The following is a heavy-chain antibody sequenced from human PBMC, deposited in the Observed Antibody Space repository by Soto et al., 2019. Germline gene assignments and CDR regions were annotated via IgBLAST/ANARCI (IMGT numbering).Heavy chain of an antibody. V-gene: IGHV1-18*01. D-gene: IGHD6-6*01. CDR3: ARERKRYSSSPTWDY. CDR2: ISAYNGNT. CDR1: GYTFTSYG. J-gene: IGHJ4*02. Sequence: QVQLVQSGAEVKKPGASVKVSCKASGYTFTSYGISWVRQAPGQGLERMGWISAYNGNTNYAQKLQGRVTMTTDTSTSTAYMELRSLRSDDTAVYYCARERKRYSSSPTWDYWGQGTLVTVSS.